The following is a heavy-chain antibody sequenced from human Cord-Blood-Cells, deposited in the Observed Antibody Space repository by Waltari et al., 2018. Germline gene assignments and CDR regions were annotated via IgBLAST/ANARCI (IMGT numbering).Heavy chain of an antibody. Sequence: EVQLVESGGGLVKPGGSLRLSGAASGFTFVTAWMSWFGRAPGKGLEWVGRIKSKTDGGTTDYAAPVKGRFTISRDDSKNTLYLQMNSLKTEDTAVYYCTTDIVATIDAFDIWGQGTMVTVSS. CDR1: GFTFVTAW. D-gene: IGHD5-12*01. J-gene: IGHJ3*02. CDR3: TTDIVATIDAFDI. V-gene: IGHV3-15*01. CDR2: IKSKTDGGTT.